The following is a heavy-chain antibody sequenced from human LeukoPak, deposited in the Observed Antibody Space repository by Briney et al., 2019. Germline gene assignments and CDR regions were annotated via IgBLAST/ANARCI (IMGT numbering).Heavy chain of an antibody. CDR2: IYWNDDK. Sequence: SGPTLVKPTQTLTLTCTFSGFSLSTSGVGVGWIRQPPGKALECLALIYWNDDKRYIPSLKSRLNITKDTSKNQVVLTMTNMDPVDTATYYCAHRRRYSSSWYIDYWGQGTLVTVSS. D-gene: IGHD6-13*01. CDR1: GFSLSTSGVG. V-gene: IGHV2-5*01. CDR3: AHRRRYSSSWYIDY. J-gene: IGHJ4*02.